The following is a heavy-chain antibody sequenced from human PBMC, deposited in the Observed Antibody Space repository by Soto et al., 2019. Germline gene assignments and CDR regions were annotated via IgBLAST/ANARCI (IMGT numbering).Heavy chain of an antibody. D-gene: IGHD3-3*01. Sequence: ASVKVSCKASGYTFTSYDINWVRQATGQGLEWMGWMNPNSGNTGYAQKFQGRVTMTRNTSISTAYMELSSLRSEDTAVYYCARLGDFWSGYYTLGAFDIWGQGTMVTVSS. CDR1: GYTFTSYD. CDR2: MNPNSGNT. V-gene: IGHV1-8*01. J-gene: IGHJ3*02. CDR3: ARLGDFWSGYYTLGAFDI.